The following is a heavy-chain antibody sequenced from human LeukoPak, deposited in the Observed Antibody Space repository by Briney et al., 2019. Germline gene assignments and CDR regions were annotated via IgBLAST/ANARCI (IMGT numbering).Heavy chain of an antibody. D-gene: IGHD3-22*01. CDR3: ARDRGLDP. V-gene: IGHV3-53*01. CDR1: GFTVSSTY. CDR2: IYSGGST. Sequence: PGGSPRLSCAASGFTVSSTYMSWVRQAPGKGLEWVSVIYSGGSTYYADSVRGRFTISRDKSKNTLYLQMNSLRAEDTAVYYCARDRGLDPWGQGTLVTVTS. J-gene: IGHJ5*02.